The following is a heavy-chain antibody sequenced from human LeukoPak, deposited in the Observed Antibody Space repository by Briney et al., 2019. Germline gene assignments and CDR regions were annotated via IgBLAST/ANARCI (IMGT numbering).Heavy chain of an antibody. Sequence: GGSMRLSCAASGFTFSSFGMHWVSQAPGKGMEWVSSINSSSSNIYYADSVKGRFSISRDNAKNSLYLQMNSLRAEDTAVYYCARGYCSSTGCLGGYWGQGTLVTVSS. CDR1: GFTFSSFG. D-gene: IGHD2-2*01. V-gene: IGHV3-21*01. J-gene: IGHJ4*02. CDR2: INSSSSNI. CDR3: ARGYCSSTGCLGGY.